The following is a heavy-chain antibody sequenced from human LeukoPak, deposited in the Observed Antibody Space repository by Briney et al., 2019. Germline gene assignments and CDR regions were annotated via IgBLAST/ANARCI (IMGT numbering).Heavy chain of an antibody. CDR2: IYPCDSDT. Sequence: GESLKISCKGSGYSFTSYWIGWVRQMPGKGLEWMGIIYPCDSDTRYSPSFQGQVTISADKSISTAYLQWSSLKASDTAMYYCARRIDCSSTSCRAFDIWGQGTMVTVSS. J-gene: IGHJ3*02. V-gene: IGHV5-51*01. CDR1: GYSFTSYW. CDR3: ARRIDCSSTSCRAFDI. D-gene: IGHD2-2*01.